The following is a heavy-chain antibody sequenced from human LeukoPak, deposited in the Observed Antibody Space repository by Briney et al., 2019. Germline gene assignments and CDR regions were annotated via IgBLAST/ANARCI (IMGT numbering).Heavy chain of an antibody. D-gene: IGHD6-13*01. Sequence: SSETLSLTCAVYGGSFSSYYWGWIRQPPGKGLEWIGSIYYSGSTYYNPSLKSRVTISVDTSKNQFSLKLSSVTAADTAVYYCARDYVAAAGFDYWGQGTLVTVSS. CDR1: GGSFSSYY. CDR3: ARDYVAAAGFDY. J-gene: IGHJ4*02. V-gene: IGHV4-39*07. CDR2: IYYSGST.